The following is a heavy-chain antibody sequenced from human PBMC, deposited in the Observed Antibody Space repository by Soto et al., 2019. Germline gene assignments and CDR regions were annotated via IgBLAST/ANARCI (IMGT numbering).Heavy chain of an antibody. CDR2: FIPIFRTL. V-gene: IGHV1-69*01. CDR1: GGIFGSHG. D-gene: IGHD3-22*01. J-gene: IGHJ3*01. Sequence: QVQLIQSEAAGMKPGSSVRVSCTASGGIFGSHGFSWVRQAPGQRLEWVGGFIPIFRTLTYTEKFQARVRIAADESVNTVYLDLSGLTSADTAVYYCVRDRRIYYSDPHDEFVASDYEVWGQGTMVTVSS. CDR3: VRDRRIYYSDPHDEFVASDYEV.